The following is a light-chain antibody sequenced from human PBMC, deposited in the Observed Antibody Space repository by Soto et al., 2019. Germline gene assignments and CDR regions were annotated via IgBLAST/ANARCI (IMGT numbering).Light chain of an antibody. V-gene: IGKV4-1*01. J-gene: IGKJ4*01. CDR3: QQYYSTLT. CDR2: WAS. CDR1: QSILYSSNNKNY. Sequence: DIVMTQSPDSLAGSLGERATINCKSSQSILYSSNNKNYLAWYQQRPGQPPKLLIYWASTRESGVPDRFSGSGSGTDFTLTISSLQAEDVAVYYCQQYYSTLTFGGGTKVDIK.